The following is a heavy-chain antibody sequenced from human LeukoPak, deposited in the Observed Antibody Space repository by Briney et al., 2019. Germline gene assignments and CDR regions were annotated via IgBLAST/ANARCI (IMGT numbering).Heavy chain of an antibody. J-gene: IGHJ2*01. CDR2: INHSGST. Sequence: SETLSLTCAVYGGSFSGYYWSWIRQPPGKGLEWIGEINHSGSTNYNPSLKSRVTISVDTSKNQFSLKLSSVTAADTAVYYCARYSSSWAYWYFDLWGRGTLVTVSS. D-gene: IGHD6-13*01. V-gene: IGHV4-34*01. CDR1: GGSFSGYY. CDR3: ARYSSSWAYWYFDL.